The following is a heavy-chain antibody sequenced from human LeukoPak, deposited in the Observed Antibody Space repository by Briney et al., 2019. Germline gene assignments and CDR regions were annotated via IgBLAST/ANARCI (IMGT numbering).Heavy chain of an antibody. CDR2: INPNSGGT. J-gene: IGHJ4*02. Sequence: GASVKVSCKASGYTFTGYYMHWVRQAPGQGLEWMGWINPNSGGTNYAQKFQGWVTMTRDTSISTAYMELSRLRSDDTAVYYCARDSSSWVNQRLDYWGQGTLVTVSS. V-gene: IGHV1-2*04. D-gene: IGHD6-13*01. CDR3: ARDSSSWVNQRLDY. CDR1: GYTFTGYY.